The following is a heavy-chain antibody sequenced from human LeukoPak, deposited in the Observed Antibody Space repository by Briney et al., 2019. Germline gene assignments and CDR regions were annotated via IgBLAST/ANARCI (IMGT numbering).Heavy chain of an antibody. Sequence: PSDTLSLTCAVYGGAFSGYYWSWIRQPPGKGLEWMGELDHSGSTNYNPSLKRRVTISEDTSKNEFSLKLSSVTAADTAMYCCARVVRGGASSGYWNYWGQGTLVTVSS. D-gene: IGHD3-22*01. J-gene: IGHJ4*02. CDR2: LDHSGST. CDR1: GGAFSGYY. V-gene: IGHV4-34*01. CDR3: ARVVRGGASSGYWNY.